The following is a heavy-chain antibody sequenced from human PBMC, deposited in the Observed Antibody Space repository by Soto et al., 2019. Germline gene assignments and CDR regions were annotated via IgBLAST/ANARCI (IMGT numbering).Heavy chain of an antibody. CDR1: GYSISSSNW. V-gene: IGHV4-28*03. D-gene: IGHD3-10*01. CDR3: ARGGASSKWLDP. Sequence: SETLSLTCAVSGYSISSSNWWGWIRQPPGKGLEWIGFIHDSGSTNYNPSLKSRVTFSVDTSKNQFSLQLNSVIAADTAVYYCARGGASSKWLDPWGQGTLVTV. CDR2: IHDSGST. J-gene: IGHJ5*02.